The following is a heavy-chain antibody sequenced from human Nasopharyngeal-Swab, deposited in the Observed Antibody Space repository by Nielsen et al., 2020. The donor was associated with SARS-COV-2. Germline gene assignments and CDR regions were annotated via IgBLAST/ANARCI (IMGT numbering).Heavy chain of an antibody. J-gene: IGHJ4*02. CDR1: GASISSTRYY. V-gene: IGHV4-61*05. CDR2: MYFSGST. CDR3: ARVRVPNYSRGWHLDY. Sequence: SETLSLTCSVSGASISSTRYYWDWIRQPPGKGLEWIGYMYFSGSTNYNPSLKSRVTMSLDTSKNRISLKLSSVTAADTARYYCARVRVPNYSRGWHLDYWGQGTLVTVSS. D-gene: IGHD6-19*01.